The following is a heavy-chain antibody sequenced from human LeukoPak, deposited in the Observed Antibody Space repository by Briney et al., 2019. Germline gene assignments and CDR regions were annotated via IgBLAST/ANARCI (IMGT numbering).Heavy chain of an antibody. CDR3: ATGSYDFWSGYYSSPGYYGMDV. Sequence: GSSVKVSCKASGGTFSSYAISWVRPAPGQGLEWMGGIIPIFGTANYAQKFQGRVTITADESTSTAYMELSSLRSEDTAVYYCATGSYDFWSGYYSSPGYYGMDVWGQGTTVTVSS. CDR2: IIPIFGTA. CDR1: GGTFSSYA. V-gene: IGHV1-69*01. D-gene: IGHD3-3*01. J-gene: IGHJ6*02.